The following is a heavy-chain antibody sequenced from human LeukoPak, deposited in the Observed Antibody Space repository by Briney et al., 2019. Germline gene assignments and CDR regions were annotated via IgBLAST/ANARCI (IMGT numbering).Heavy chain of an antibody. CDR2: INPNTGGI. Sequence: ASVKVSCKASGYTFTGYYIHWVRQAPGQGLEWMGWINPNTGGINSAQRFQGRVTKTRDTSINTAYMALSGLRFDDTAVYFCARSGGLTASYFIDYWGQGTLVTVSS. J-gene: IGHJ4*02. CDR1: GYTFTGYY. CDR3: ARSGGLTASYFIDY. V-gene: IGHV1-2*02. D-gene: IGHD3-9*01.